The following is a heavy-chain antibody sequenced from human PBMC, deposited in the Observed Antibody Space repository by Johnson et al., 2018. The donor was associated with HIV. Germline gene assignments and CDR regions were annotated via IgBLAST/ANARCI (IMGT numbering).Heavy chain of an antibody. CDR1: GFTFSSYD. V-gene: IGHV3-13*01. CDR2: IGTAGDT. Sequence: VQLVESGGGLVQPGGSLRLSCAASGFTFSSYDMHWVRQATGKGLEWVSAIGTAGDTYYPGSVTGRFTISRENAKNSLYLQMNSLRAEDTALYYCAKDIGDYVPGHAFDIWGQGTMVTVSS. D-gene: IGHD3-16*01. CDR3: AKDIGDYVPGHAFDI. J-gene: IGHJ3*02.